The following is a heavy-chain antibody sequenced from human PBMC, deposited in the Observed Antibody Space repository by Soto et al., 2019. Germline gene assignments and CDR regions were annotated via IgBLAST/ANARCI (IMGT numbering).Heavy chain of an antibody. Sequence: PGGSLRLSCAASGFTFSSYWMTWVRQAPGKGLEWVANIKQDGSEKSYVDSVKGRFTISRDNAKNSLYLQMNSLRAEDTAVYYCARTGQQWLVDHWGHGTLVTVSS. CDR2: IKQDGSEK. D-gene: IGHD6-19*01. CDR3: ARTGQQWLVDH. V-gene: IGHV3-7*01. J-gene: IGHJ1*01. CDR1: GFTFSSYW.